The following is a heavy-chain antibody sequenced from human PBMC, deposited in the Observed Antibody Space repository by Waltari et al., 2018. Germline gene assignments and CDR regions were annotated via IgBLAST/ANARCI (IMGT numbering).Heavy chain of an antibody. CDR2: MDPNSGNT. Sequence: QVQLVQSGAEVKKPGASVKVSCKASGYTFTSYDINWVRQATGQGLEWMGWMDPNSGNTGYAQKFQGRVTMTRNTSISTACMELSSLRSEDTAVYYCARFKWLRRGPLGYWGQGTLVTVSS. CDR3: ARFKWLRRGPLGY. CDR1: GYTFTSYD. J-gene: IGHJ4*02. D-gene: IGHD3-22*01. V-gene: IGHV1-8*01.